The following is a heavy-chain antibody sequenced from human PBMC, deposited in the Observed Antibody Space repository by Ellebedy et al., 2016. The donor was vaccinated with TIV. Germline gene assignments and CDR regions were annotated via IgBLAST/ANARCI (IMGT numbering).Heavy chain of an antibody. CDR3: ARSNARGITNPFDI. D-gene: IGHD3-10*01. CDR1: GISFNSYG. J-gene: IGHJ3*02. V-gene: IGHV3-30*03. CDR2: ISYDGSII. Sequence: GESLKISCVASGISFNSYGMHWVRQGPGKGLEWVSLISYDGSIIYYSDSVMGRFTISRDNSKNTLYLQMSGLRTEDTAVYYCARSNARGITNPFDIWGQGTMVTVSS.